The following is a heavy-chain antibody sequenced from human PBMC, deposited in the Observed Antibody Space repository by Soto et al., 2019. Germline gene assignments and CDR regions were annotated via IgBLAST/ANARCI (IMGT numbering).Heavy chain of an antibody. J-gene: IGHJ2*01. V-gene: IGHV3-30*18. CDR2: ISYDGSNK. D-gene: IGHD6-19*01. CDR3: AKSSGWYKQYFDL. Sequence: PGGSLRLSCAASGFTFSSYGMHWVRQAPGKGLEWVAVISYDGSNKYYADSVKGRFTISRDNSKNTLYLQMNSLRAEDTAVYYCAKSSGWYKQYFDLWGRGTLVTVSS. CDR1: GFTFSSYG.